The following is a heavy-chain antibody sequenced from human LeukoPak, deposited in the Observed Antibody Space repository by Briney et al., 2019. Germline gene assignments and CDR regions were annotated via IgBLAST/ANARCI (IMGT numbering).Heavy chain of an antibody. Sequence: SETLSLICTVSGGSISSSSYYWGWIRQPPGKGLEWIGSIYYSGSTYYNPSLKSRVTISVDTSKNQFSLKLSSVTAADTAVYYCARDGRPTTVTDWGQGTLVTVSS. D-gene: IGHD4-11*01. J-gene: IGHJ4*02. V-gene: IGHV4-39*07. CDR3: ARDGRPTTVTD. CDR2: IYYSGST. CDR1: GGSISSSSYY.